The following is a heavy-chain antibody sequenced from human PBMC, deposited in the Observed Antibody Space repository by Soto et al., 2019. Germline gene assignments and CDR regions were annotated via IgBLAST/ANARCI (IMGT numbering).Heavy chain of an antibody. V-gene: IGHV3-21*01. CDR1: GFTFSSYS. Sequence: SLRLSCAASGFTFSSYSMNWVRQAPGKGLEWVSSISSSSSYIYYADSVKGRFTISRDNAKNSLYLQMNSLRAEDTAVYYCARDRYYYGSGSYYTWSPYYYGMDVWGQGTTVTVSS. CDR3: ARDRYYYGSGSYYTWSPYYYGMDV. J-gene: IGHJ6*02. CDR2: ISSSSSYI. D-gene: IGHD3-10*01.